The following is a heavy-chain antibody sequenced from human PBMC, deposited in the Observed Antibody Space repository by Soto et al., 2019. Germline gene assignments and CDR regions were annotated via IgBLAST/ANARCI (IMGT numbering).Heavy chain of an antibody. CDR1: RITFSTYP. CDR3: AKDSWGGTVSGWSHDS. J-gene: IGHJ4*02. CDR2: ICGSGA. D-gene: IGHD6-19*01. Sequence: GGSLRLSCAASRITFSTYPLSMVRQDPRMGPGRVPAICGSGAFYADSVKGRFTISRDHSKNTRYLQMNSLRGDDTAVYYCAKDSWGGTVSGWSHDSWGQGTLVTVSS. V-gene: IGHV3-23*01.